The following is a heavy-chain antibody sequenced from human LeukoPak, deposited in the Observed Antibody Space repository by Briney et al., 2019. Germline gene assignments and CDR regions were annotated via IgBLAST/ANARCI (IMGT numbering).Heavy chain of an antibody. CDR3: SVGVYYYYGMDV. J-gene: IGHJ6*02. CDR1: GFTFSSYG. Sequence: GGSLRLSCAASGFTFSSYGMHWVRQAPGKGLEWVAVISYDGSNKYYADSVKGRFTISRDNFKNTLYLQMNSLRAEDTAVYYCSVGVYYYYGMDVWGQGTTVTVSS. D-gene: IGHD3-10*01. V-gene: IGHV3-30*03. CDR2: ISYDGSNK.